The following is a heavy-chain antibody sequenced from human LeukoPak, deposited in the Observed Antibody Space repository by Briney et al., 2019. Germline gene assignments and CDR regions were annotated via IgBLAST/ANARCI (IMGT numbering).Heavy chain of an antibody. CDR3: AREEAGRGSSPFDY. J-gene: IGHJ4*02. Sequence: PSETLSLTCTVSGGSIGSHYWSWIRRPPGKGLEWIGYISYSGNTKYNPSLKSRVTISLDTSKDQFSLRLSSVTLADTAVYYCAREEAGRGSSPFDYWGQGTLVTVSS. CDR1: GGSIGSHY. CDR2: ISYSGNT. D-gene: IGHD6-6*01. V-gene: IGHV4-59*11.